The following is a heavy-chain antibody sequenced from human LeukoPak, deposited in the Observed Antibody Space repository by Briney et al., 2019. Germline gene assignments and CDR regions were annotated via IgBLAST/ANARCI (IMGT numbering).Heavy chain of an antibody. Sequence: GRSLRLSCAASGFTFSNYAIHWVRQAPGKGLEWVAIISYDGSNKFYVDSVKGRFTISRDNSKNTVYLQMNSLRPEDTAIYYCAREKSDDDYGMDVWGQGTTVTVSS. V-gene: IGHV3-30-3*01. J-gene: IGHJ6*02. CDR2: ISYDGSNK. CDR3: AREKSDDDYGMDV. CDR1: GFTFSNYA. D-gene: IGHD3-16*01.